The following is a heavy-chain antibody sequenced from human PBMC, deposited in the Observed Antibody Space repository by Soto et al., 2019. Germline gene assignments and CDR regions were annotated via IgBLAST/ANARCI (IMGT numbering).Heavy chain of an antibody. CDR3: ASLNGAFWSYLNH. D-gene: IGHD2-8*01. V-gene: IGHV4-30-4*08. CDR1: GDSISSGDHY. Sequence: QVQLQESGPGLVKPSQTLSLSCTVSGDSISSGDHYWSWIRQPPGKGLEWIAHISYGGYTFYNPSLQRRITMSVETSKNQAYLKLSPGTAADTAVYYCASLNGAFWSYLNHWGQGTPVTVSS. CDR2: ISYGGYT. J-gene: IGHJ4*02.